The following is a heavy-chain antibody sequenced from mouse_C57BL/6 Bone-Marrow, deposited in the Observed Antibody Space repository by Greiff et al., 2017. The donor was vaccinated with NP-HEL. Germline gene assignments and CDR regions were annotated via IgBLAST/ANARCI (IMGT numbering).Heavy chain of an antibody. J-gene: IGHJ3*01. CDR3: AREGIYYGTTRGFAY. CDR2: IYPSDSET. D-gene: IGHD2-1*01. CDR1: GYTFTSYW. V-gene: IGHV1-61*01. Sequence: QVQLQQPGAELVRPGSSVKLSCKASGYTFTSYWMDWVKQRPGQGLEWIGNIYPSDSETHYNQKFKDKATLTVDKSSSTAYMQLSSLTSEDSAVYYCAREGIYYGTTRGFAYWGQGTLVTVSA.